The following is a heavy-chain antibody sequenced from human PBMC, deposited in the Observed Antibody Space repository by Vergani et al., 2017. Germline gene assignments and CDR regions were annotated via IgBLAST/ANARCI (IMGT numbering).Heavy chain of an antibody. CDR1: EYSFGNYW. D-gene: IGHD1-1*01. CDR2: IYPADSDT. J-gene: IGHJ4*02. V-gene: IGHV5-51*01. CDR3: ARHTTYTDS. Sequence: EVELVQSGPEMSKPGESLKISCKGSEYSFGNYWIGWVRRMPGKGLEWMGIIYPADSDTRYSPSVQGQVTISADKSTSTAFLQWDSLTASDTALYYCARHTTYTDSWGQGTLVTVSS.